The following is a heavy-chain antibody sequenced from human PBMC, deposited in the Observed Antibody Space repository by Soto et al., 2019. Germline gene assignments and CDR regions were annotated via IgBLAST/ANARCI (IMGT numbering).Heavy chain of an antibody. Sequence: QVQVVESGGGVVQPGRSLRLSCAAAGLTFSTYAMHWVRQAPGKGLEWVAVISYDGSNVYYVDSLKGRFTMSRDNSKNTLYLQMNSRREEDTSVYYCARGSAGHYNSGTLLDWGQGTLVTVSS. CDR1: GLTFSTYA. CDR3: ARGSAGHYNSGTLLD. D-gene: IGHD3-10*01. CDR2: ISYDGSNV. J-gene: IGHJ4*02. V-gene: IGHV3-30-3*01.